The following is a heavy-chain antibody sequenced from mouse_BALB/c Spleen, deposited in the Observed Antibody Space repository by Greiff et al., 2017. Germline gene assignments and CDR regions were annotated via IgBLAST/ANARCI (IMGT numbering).Heavy chain of an antibody. Sequence: QVQLKESGAELVRPGSSVKISCKASGYAFSSYWMNWVKQRPGQGLEWIGQIYPGDGDTNYNGKFKGKATLTADKSSSTAYMQLSSLTSEDSAVYCCARHLTTATDYWGQGTTLTVSS. CDR3: ARHLTTATDY. V-gene: IGHV1-80*01. CDR2: IYPGDGDT. D-gene: IGHD1-2*01. CDR1: GYAFSSYW. J-gene: IGHJ2*01.